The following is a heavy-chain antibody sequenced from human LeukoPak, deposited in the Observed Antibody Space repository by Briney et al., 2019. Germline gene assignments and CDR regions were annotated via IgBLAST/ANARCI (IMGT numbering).Heavy chain of an antibody. CDR2: ISYDGSNK. J-gene: IGHJ4*02. D-gene: IGHD6-6*01. CDR1: GFTFSSYA. CDR3: ARSEYSSSSEGDY. Sequence: PGGSLRLSCAASGFTFSSYAMHWVRQAPGKGLEWVAVISYDGSNKYYADSVKGRFTISRDNSKNTLYLQMNSLRAEDTAVYYCARSEYSSSSEGDYWGQGTLVTVSS. V-gene: IGHV3-30-3*01.